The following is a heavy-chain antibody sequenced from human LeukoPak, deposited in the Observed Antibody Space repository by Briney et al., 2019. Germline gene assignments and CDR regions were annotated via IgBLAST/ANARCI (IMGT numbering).Heavy chain of an antibody. J-gene: IGHJ4*02. CDR1: GFSVSDYY. CDR2: IYSDGRT. D-gene: IGHD2-15*01. V-gene: IGHV3-53*01. CDR3: ARDDIPVI. Sequence: GGSLRLSRAASGFSVSDYYMNWVRQAPGKGLEWVSFIYSDGRTYYADSVKSRFTISRDNSRNTLYLQMNSLRVEDTAVYYCARDDIPVIWGQGTLVTVSS.